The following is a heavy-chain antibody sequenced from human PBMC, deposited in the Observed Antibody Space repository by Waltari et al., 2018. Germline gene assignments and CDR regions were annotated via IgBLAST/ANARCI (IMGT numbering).Heavy chain of an antibody. CDR3: AQAVRDGYYYYYMDV. Sequence: QVQLVESGGGVVQPGGSLRLYCAASGFTFSRYGMLWVRQGPGKGLEWVAFIRYDGSNKYYADSVKGRFTISRDNSKNTLYLQMNSLRAEDTAVYYCAQAVRDGYYYYYMDVWGKGTTVTVSS. CDR2: IRYDGSNK. V-gene: IGHV3-30*02. CDR1: GFTFSRYG. J-gene: IGHJ6*03. D-gene: IGHD4-17*01.